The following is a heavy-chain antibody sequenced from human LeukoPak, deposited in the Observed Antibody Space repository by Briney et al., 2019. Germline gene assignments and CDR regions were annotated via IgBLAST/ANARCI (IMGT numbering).Heavy chain of an antibody. D-gene: IGHD3-10*01. CDR2: INHGGSN. J-gene: IGHJ5*02. Sequence: SETLSLTCAVYGFSFSGYYWSWLRQPPGKGLEWMGGINHGGSNNYNPSVKGRVTITVDTCKNQFSLKLSSVTAPDTAVYYCARDLWFGRNWFDPWGQGTLVTVSS. CDR3: ARDLWFGRNWFDP. V-gene: IGHV4-34*01. CDR1: GFSFSGYY.